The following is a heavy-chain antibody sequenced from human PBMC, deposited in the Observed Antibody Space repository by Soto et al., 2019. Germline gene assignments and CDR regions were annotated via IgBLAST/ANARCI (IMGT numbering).Heavy chain of an antibody. D-gene: IGHD3-16*02. CDR3: ARGPRGMITFGGVIPQDY. Sequence: QVQLVQSGAEVKKPGASVKVSCKASGYTFTSYDINWVRQATGQGLEWMGWMNPNSGNTGYEQKCEGRVTMTRNTSISTAYMELSSLRSEDPAVYYCARGPRGMITFGGVIPQDYWGQGTLVTVSS. V-gene: IGHV1-8*01. CDR2: MNPNSGNT. J-gene: IGHJ4*02. CDR1: GYTFTSYD.